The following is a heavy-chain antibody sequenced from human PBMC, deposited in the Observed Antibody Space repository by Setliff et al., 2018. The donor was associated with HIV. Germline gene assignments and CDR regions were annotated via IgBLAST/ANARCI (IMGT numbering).Heavy chain of an antibody. Sequence: PGGSLRLSCAASGFRFSDYYMNWIRQAPGKGLEWISSISSSGRTIKYADSVKGRFTISRDNAKRSLYLQMSSLRVEDTAVYYCARDIPPEYPGFDLWGQGTVVTVSS. D-gene: IGHD6-6*01. CDR3: ARDIPPEYPGFDL. CDR2: ISSSGRTI. CDR1: GFRFSDYY. J-gene: IGHJ3*01. V-gene: IGHV3-11*04.